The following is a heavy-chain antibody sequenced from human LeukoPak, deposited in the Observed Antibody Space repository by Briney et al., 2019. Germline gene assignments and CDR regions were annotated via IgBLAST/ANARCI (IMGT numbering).Heavy chain of an antibody. CDR2: IYSGGST. Sequence: PGGSLRLSCAASGFTVSSNYMSWVRQAPGKGLEWVSVIYSGGSTYYAGSVKGRFTISRDNAKNTLFLQMNSLRAEDTAVYYCGRSGDFWSGSGVAYWGQGTLVTVSS. CDR1: GFTVSSNY. D-gene: IGHD3-3*01. CDR3: GRSGDFWSGSGVAY. V-gene: IGHV3-53*01. J-gene: IGHJ4*02.